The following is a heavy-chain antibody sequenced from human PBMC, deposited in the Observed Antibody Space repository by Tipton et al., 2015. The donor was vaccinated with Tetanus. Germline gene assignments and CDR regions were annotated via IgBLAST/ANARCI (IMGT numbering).Heavy chain of an antibody. CDR2: IYSDGST. CDR1: GFIFSSYP. J-gene: IGHJ4*02. D-gene: IGHD3-22*01. V-gene: IGHV3-53*01. CDR3: AREAYYYDSSGYNNYFDY. Sequence: SLRLSCAASGFIFSSYPMHWVRQTPGKGLEWVSAIYSDGSTYYADSVKGRFTISRDNSKNTLYLQMNSLRAEDTAVYYCAREAYYYDSSGYNNYFDYWGQGTLVTVSS.